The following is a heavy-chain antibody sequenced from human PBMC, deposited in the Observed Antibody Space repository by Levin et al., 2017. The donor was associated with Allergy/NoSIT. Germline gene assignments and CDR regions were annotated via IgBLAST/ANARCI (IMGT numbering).Heavy chain of an antibody. CDR2: IYYSGST. CDR3: ARHLVRGVSYPASIDY. D-gene: IGHD3-10*01. Sequence: PPGKGLEWIGSIYYSGSTYYNPSLKSRVTISVDTSKNQFSLKLNSVTAADTAVYYCARHLVRGVSYPASIDYWGQGTLVAVSS. J-gene: IGHJ4*02. V-gene: IGHV4-39*01.